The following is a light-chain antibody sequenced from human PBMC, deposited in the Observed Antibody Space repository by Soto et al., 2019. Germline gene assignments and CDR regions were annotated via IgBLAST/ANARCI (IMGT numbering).Light chain of an antibody. CDR3: QQYGGSPLVT. CDR2: GAS. J-gene: IGKJ2*01. Sequence: EIVLTQSPGTLSLSPGERATLSCRASQSVSSSSLAWYQQKPGQAPRLLVYGASSRATGIPDRFSGSGSGTDFTLTICRLEPEDFAVYYCQQYGGSPLVTFGQGTKLEIK. CDR1: QSVSSSS. V-gene: IGKV3-20*01.